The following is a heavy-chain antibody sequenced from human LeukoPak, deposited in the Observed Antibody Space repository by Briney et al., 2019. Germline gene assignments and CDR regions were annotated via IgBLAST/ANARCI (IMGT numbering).Heavy chain of an antibody. V-gene: IGHV1-2*02. CDR3: ARAPYYYDSSGYYYSATFDY. CDR1: GYTFTGYY. J-gene: IGHJ4*02. D-gene: IGHD3-22*01. CDR2: INPNSGGT. Sequence: ASVKVSCKASGYTFTGYYMHWVRQAPGQGLEWMGWINPNSGGTNYAQKFQGRVTMTRDTSISTAYMELSRLRSDDTAVYYCARAPYYYDSSGYYYSATFDYWGQGTLVTVSS.